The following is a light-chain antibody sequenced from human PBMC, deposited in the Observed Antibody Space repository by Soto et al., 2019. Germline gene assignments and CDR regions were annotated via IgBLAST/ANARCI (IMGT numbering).Light chain of an antibody. CDR2: AAS. CDR3: HQFGCSPPRT. CDR1: QSVSSTS. Sequence: EIVLTQSPGTLSLSPGERATLSCRASQSVSSTSLAWYQHKSGQPPRLLIYAASRRATGIPDRCSGSGSGTDFTLTISRLEPEDFEVYYCHQFGCSPPRTFGQGTKVDIK. V-gene: IGKV3-20*01. J-gene: IGKJ1*01.